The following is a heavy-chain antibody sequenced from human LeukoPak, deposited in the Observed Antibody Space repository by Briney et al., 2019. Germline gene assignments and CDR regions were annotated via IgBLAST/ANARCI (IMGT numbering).Heavy chain of an antibody. Sequence: GGSLRLSCAASGFTFSNYGMHWVRQAPGKGLEWVSSISSSSSYIYQADSVKGRLTISRDNAKNSLYLQMNSLRVEDTAVYYCARQRGYCSGGSCRGWFDPWGQGTLVTVSS. CDR1: GFTFSNYG. CDR2: ISSSSSYI. V-gene: IGHV3-21*01. CDR3: ARQRGYCSGGSCRGWFDP. D-gene: IGHD2-15*01. J-gene: IGHJ5*02.